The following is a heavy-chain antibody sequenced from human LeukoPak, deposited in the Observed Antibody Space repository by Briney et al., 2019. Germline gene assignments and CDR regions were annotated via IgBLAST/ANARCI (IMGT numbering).Heavy chain of an antibody. CDR1: AFSLSAYN. D-gene: IGHD1-26*01. V-gene: IGHV3-21*04. J-gene: IGHJ4*02. CDR2: ISYTGTYI. Sequence: NPGGSLRLSCAASAFSLSAYNMNWVRQAPGKGLEWVSSISYTGTYIYYADSVKGRFTISGDNAQNSLYLQMNSLRAEDTAIYYCVRDRGTYRPIDYWGQGTLVTVSS. CDR3: VRDRGTYRPIDY.